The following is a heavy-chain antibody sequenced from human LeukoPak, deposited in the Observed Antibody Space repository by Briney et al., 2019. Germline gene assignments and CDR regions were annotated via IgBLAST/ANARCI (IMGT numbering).Heavy chain of an antibody. V-gene: IGHV5-51*01. CDR3: ARKSYYDSYQHAFDI. Sequence: GESLKISCKGSGYLFSTSWIAWVRQMPGKGLEWMGIVYPGDSGARYSPSFQGQVTMSADTSINTAYLQRSSLKASDTAIYYCARKSYYDSYQHAFDIWGQGTMVTVSS. CDR2: VYPGDSGA. CDR1: GYLFSTSW. J-gene: IGHJ3*02. D-gene: IGHD3-22*01.